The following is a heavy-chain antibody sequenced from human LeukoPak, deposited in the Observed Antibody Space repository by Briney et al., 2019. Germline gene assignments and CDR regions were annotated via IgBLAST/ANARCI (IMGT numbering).Heavy chain of an antibody. CDR1: GFTFSSYS. CDR3: ARSAYYYDSSHFGPDY. J-gene: IGHJ4*02. Sequence: GGSLRLSCAASGFTFSSYSMNWVRQAPGKGLEWVSSISSSSSYIYYADSVKGRFTISRDNAKNSLYLQMNSLRAEDTAVYYCARSAYYYDSSHFGPDYWGQGTVVTVSS. V-gene: IGHV3-21*01. D-gene: IGHD3-22*01. CDR2: ISSSSSYI.